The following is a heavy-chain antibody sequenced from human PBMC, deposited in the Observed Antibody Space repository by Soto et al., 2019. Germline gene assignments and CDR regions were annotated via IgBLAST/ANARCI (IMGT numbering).Heavy chain of an antibody. V-gene: IGHV5-10-1*01. Sequence: PGESLKISCKGSGYSFTSYWISWVRQMPGKGLEWMGRIDPSDSYTNYSPSFQGHVTISADKSISTAYLQWSSLKASDTAMYYCVVPTHHEGSGIPAADFDYWGQGTLVTVSS. CDR1: GYSFTSYW. J-gene: IGHJ4*02. CDR3: VVPTHHEGSGIPAADFDY. CDR2: IDPSDSYT. D-gene: IGHD2-15*01.